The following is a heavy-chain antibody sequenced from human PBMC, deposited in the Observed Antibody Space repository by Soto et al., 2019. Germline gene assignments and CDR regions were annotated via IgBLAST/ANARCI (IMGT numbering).Heavy chain of an antibody. V-gene: IGHV4-59*01. CDR1: GGSISTYY. CDR3: ARLYGLDAFDI. J-gene: IGHJ3*02. CDR2: IYYSGIT. Sequence: SETLSLTCAVSGGSISTYYWTWIRQPPGKGLEWIGYIYYSGITYYNPSLKSRVTISVDTSKNQFSLKLSSVTAADTAVYYCARLYGLDAFDIWGQGTMVTVSS. D-gene: IGHD4-17*01.